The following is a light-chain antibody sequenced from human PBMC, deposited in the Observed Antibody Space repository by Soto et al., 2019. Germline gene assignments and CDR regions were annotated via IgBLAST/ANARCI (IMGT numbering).Light chain of an antibody. CDR1: QSVSSY. CDR2: DAS. J-gene: IGKJ2*01. Sequence: EIVLTQSPATLSLSPGERATLSCRASQSVSSYVAWYQQKPGQAPRLLIYDASNRATGIPARFSGSWSGTDFTLTITSLEPEDFAVYSCQQRSAWPHTFGQGTKVEIK. CDR3: QQRSAWPHT. V-gene: IGKV3-11*01.